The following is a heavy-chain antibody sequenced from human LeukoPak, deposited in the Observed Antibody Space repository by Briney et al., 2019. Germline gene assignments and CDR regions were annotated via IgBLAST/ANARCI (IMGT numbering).Heavy chain of an antibody. CDR3: ARDWFHAIDY. CDR1: GFTFSSYG. D-gene: IGHD2/OR15-2a*01. V-gene: IGHV3-30*02. Sequence: GGSLRLSCAASGFTFSSYGMHWVRQAPGKGLEWVAFIRYDGSNKYYADSVKGRFTISRDNAKNTLYLQMNSLRDEDTAVYYCARDWFHAIDYWGQGTQVTVSS. J-gene: IGHJ4*02. CDR2: IRYDGSNK.